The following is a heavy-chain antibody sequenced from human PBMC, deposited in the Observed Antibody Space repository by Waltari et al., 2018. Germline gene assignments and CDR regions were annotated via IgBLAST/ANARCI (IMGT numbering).Heavy chain of an antibody. V-gene: IGHV4-34*01. CDR3: AGIMITFGGVIAPLAFDI. CDR2: INHSGST. CDR1: GGSFSGYY. D-gene: IGHD3-16*02. Sequence: QVQLQQWGAGLLKPSETLSLTCAVYGGSFSGYYGSWLRQPPGKGLEWIGEINHSGSTNYNPSLKSRVTISVDTSKNQFSLKLSSVTAADTAVYYCAGIMITFGGVIAPLAFDIWGQGTMVTVSS. J-gene: IGHJ3*02.